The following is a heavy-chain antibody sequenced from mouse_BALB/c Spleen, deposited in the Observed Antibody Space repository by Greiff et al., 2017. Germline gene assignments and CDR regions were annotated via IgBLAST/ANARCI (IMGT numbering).Heavy chain of an antibody. J-gene: IGHJ4*01. CDR3: ARVYRYYAMDY. CDR2: ISNGGGST. CDR1: GFTFSSYT. V-gene: IGHV5-12-2*01. D-gene: IGHD1-1*01. Sequence: DVMLVESGGGLVQPGGSLKLSCAASGFTFSSYTMSWVRQTPEKRLEWVAYISNGGGSTYYPDTVKGRFTISRDNAKNTLYLQMSSLKSEDTAMYYCARVYRYYAMDYWGQGTSGTVSS.